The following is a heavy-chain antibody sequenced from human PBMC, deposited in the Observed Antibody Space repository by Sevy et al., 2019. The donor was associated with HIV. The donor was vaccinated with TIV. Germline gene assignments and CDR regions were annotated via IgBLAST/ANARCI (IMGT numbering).Heavy chain of an antibody. CDR1: GFTFSSYS. Sequence: GGSLRLSCAASGFTFSSYSMNWVRQAPGKGLEWVSSISSSSSYIYYADSVEGRFTISRDNAKNSLYLQMNSLRAEDTAVYYCARDAGTLGIAAAGGFDYWGQGTLVTVSS. D-gene: IGHD6-13*01. CDR3: ARDAGTLGIAAAGGFDY. V-gene: IGHV3-21*01. CDR2: ISSSSSYI. J-gene: IGHJ4*02.